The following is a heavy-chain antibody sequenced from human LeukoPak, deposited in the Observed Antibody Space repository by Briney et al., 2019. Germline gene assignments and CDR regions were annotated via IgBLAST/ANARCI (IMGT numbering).Heavy chain of an antibody. J-gene: IGHJ4*02. V-gene: IGHV4-59*01. Sequence: PSETLSLTCTVSGGSISDDYWSWLRQPPGEGLEWIAYIHYSGTTNYNPSLKSRVTISVDTSKNQFSLKLSSVTAADTAVYYCARGQPRGFEFDYWGQGTLVTVSS. D-gene: IGHD3-10*01. CDR2: IHYSGTT. CDR3: ARGQPRGFEFDY. CDR1: GGSISDDY.